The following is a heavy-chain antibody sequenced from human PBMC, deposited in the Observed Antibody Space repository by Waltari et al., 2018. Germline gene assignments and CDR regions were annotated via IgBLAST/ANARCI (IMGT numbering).Heavy chain of an antibody. V-gene: IGHV4-39*01. Sequence: QLQLQESGPGLVKPSETLSLTCTVSGGSISSSSYYWGWLRQPPGKGLEWIGSIYYSGSTYYNPSLKSRVTIYVDTSKNQFSLKLSSVTAADTAVYYCARIVGAARDAFDIWGQGTMVXVSS. CDR3: ARIVGAARDAFDI. D-gene: IGHD1-26*01. J-gene: IGHJ3*02. CDR1: GGSISSSSYY. CDR2: IYYSGST.